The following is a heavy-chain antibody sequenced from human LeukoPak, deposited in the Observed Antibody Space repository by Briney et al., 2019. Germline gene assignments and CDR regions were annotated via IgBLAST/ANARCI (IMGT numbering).Heavy chain of an antibody. V-gene: IGHV1-2*02. J-gene: IGHJ4*02. CDR3: ARDHDYGDYFYDY. CDR2: INPNSGGT. Sequence: ASMKVSCKASGGTFSSYAISWVRQAPGQGLEWMGWINPNSGGTNYAQKFQGRVTMTRDTSISTAYMELSRLRSDDTAVYYCARDHDYGDYFYDYWGQGTLVTVSS. D-gene: IGHD4-17*01. CDR1: GGTFSSYA.